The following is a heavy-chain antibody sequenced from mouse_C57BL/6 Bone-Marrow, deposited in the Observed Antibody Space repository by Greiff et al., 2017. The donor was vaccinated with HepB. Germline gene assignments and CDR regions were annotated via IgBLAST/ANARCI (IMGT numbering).Heavy chain of an antibody. Sequence: VQLVESGPELVKPGASVKISCKASGYAFSSSWMNWVKQRPGKGLEWIGRIYPGDGDTNYNGKFKGKATLTADKSSSTAYMQLSSLTSEDSAVYFCARSLWEGMDYWGQGTSVTVSS. CDR2: IYPGDGDT. J-gene: IGHJ4*01. CDR1: GYAFSSSW. CDR3: ARSLWEGMDY. V-gene: IGHV1-82*01. D-gene: IGHD4-1*01.